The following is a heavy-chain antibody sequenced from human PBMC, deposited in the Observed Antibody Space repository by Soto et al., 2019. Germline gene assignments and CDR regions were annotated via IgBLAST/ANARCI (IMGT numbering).Heavy chain of an antibody. D-gene: IGHD1-26*01. V-gene: IGHV3-23*01. CDR2: ISGSGGTT. CDR1: GFTFSSYA. J-gene: IGHJ4*02. CDR3: AKPSSGSYFPFDY. Sequence: GGSLRLSCAASGFTFSSYAMSWVRQAPGKGLEWVSTISGSGGTTYYADSVKGRFTISRDNSKNTLYLQMNSLRAEDTAVYYCAKPSSGSYFPFDYWGQGTLVTVSS.